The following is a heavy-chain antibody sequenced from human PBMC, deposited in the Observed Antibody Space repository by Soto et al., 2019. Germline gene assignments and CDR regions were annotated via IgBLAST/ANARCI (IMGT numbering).Heavy chain of an antibody. D-gene: IGHD4-17*01. V-gene: IGHV3-23*01. J-gene: IGHJ4*02. CDR1: GFTFSSFA. CDR3: EKEPPSVTTGDVDY. Sequence: PGGSMSLSCAASGFTFSSFAMGWVRQAPEKGLQWVAAIGGSGGSTYNANSVKGRFTSSRDNAKKTLYLQMNSLRAEDTAVYYCEKEPPSVTTGDVDYWGQGTLVTVSS. CDR2: IGGSGGST.